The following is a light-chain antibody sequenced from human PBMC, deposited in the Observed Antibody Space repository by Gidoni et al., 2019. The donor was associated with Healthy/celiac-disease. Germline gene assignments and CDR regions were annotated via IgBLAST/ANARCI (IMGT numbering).Light chain of an antibody. CDR3: QQYGSSRWT. CDR1: QSVSSSY. V-gene: IGKV3-20*01. CDR2: AAS. Sequence: EIVLTQPPGTLSFSPGERATLSCRPSQSVSSSYLAWYQQKPGQAPRLLIYAASSRATGIPDRFSGSGSGTDFTLTISRLEPEDFAVYYCQQYGSSRWTFGQGTKVEIK. J-gene: IGKJ1*01.